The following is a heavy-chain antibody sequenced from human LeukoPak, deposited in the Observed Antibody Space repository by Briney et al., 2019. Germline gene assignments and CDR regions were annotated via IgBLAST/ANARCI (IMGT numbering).Heavy chain of an antibody. D-gene: IGHD1-14*01. V-gene: IGHV3-30*18. J-gene: IGHJ4*02. CDR3: AKELNRALPDY. CDR2: ISYDGSNK. Sequence: GGSLRLSCAASGFTFSSYGMHWVRQAPGKGLEWVAVISYDGSNKYYADSVKGRLTISRDNSKNTLYLHMDSLRVEDTAVYYCAKELNRALPDYWGQGTLVAVPS. CDR1: GFTFSSYG.